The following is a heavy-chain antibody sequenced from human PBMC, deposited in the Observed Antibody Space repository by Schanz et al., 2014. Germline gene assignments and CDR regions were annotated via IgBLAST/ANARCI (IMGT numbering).Heavy chain of an antibody. Sequence: EVHLVESGGGLVQPGGSLRLSCAASGITFSSHSFNWVRQAPGKGLEWISYITYNGGTIYYADSVKGRFTISRDNAKNSLYLEMNSLRAEDTAVYYCARVALPGYSSPRDAFDIWGKGTMVTVSS. V-gene: IGHV3-48*01. CDR2: ITYNGGTI. CDR1: GITFSSHS. D-gene: IGHD5-18*01. CDR3: ARVALPGYSSPRDAFDI. J-gene: IGHJ3*02.